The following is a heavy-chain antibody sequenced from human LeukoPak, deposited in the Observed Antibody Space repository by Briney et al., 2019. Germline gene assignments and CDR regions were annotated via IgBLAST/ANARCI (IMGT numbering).Heavy chain of an antibody. Sequence: ASVKVSCKASGGTFSSYAISWVRQAPGQGLEWMGLINPSGGNTRYAQKFQDRVTMTRDTSTSTVYMELSSLRSEDTAVYYCARSTDILTGYFDYWGQGTLVTVSS. CDR3: ARSTDILTGYFDY. V-gene: IGHV1-46*01. CDR1: GGTFSSYA. D-gene: IGHD3-9*01. J-gene: IGHJ4*02. CDR2: INPSGGNT.